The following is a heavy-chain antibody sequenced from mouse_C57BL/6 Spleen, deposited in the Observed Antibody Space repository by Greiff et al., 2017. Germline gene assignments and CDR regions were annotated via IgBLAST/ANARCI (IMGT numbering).Heavy chain of an antibody. D-gene: IGHD1-1*01. CDR3: AREAYGSSYWYFDV. Sequence: EVKVVESGGGLVKPGGSLKLSCAASGFTFSSYAMSWVRQTPEKRLEWVATISDGGSYTYYPDNVKGRFTISRDNAKNHLYLQMSHLKSEDTAMYYCAREAYGSSYWYFDVWGTGTTVTVSS. J-gene: IGHJ1*03. V-gene: IGHV5-4*01. CDR2: ISDGGSYT. CDR1: GFTFSSYA.